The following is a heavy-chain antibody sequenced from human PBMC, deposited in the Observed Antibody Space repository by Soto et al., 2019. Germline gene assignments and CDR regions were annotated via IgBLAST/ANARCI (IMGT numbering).Heavy chain of an antibody. CDR1: GGTFSSYA. CDR3: ARGHCSGGSCYYYYYGMDV. V-gene: IGHV1-69*12. Sequence: QVQLVQSGAEVKKPGSSVKVSCKASGGTFSSYAISWVRQAPGQGLEWMRGIIPIFGTANYAQKFQGRVTITADESTSTAYMELSSLRSEDTAVYYCARGHCSGGSCYYYYYGMDVWGQGTTVTVSS. J-gene: IGHJ6*02. CDR2: IIPIFGTA. D-gene: IGHD2-15*01.